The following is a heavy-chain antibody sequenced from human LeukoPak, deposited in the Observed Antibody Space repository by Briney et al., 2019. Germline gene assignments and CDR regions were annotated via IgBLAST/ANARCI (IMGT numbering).Heavy chain of an antibody. CDR3: ARAIRYTLLWFGEFYFDY. J-gene: IGHJ4*02. D-gene: IGHD3-10*01. CDR1: GYTFTSYD. V-gene: IGHV1-8*01. Sequence: ALVKVSCKASGYTFTSYDINWVRQATGQGLEWMGWMNPNSGNTGYAQKFQGRVTMTRNTSISTAYMELSSLRSEDTAVYYCARAIRYTLLWFGEFYFDYWGQGTLVTVSS. CDR2: MNPNSGNT.